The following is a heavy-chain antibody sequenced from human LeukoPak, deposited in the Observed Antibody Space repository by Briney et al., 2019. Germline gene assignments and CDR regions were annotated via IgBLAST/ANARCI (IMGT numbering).Heavy chain of an antibody. D-gene: IGHD5-24*01. CDR1: GFMFSSNW. CDR2: IKEDGTET. V-gene: IGHV3-7*03. Sequence: GGSLRLSCVASGFMFSSNWMSWVRLAPGKGLEWVANIKEDGTETYYVDSVKGRFTISRDNAKNSLYLQMNSPRVEDTAVYYCAKEGRSLQTYWGQGTLVTVSS. J-gene: IGHJ4*02. CDR3: AKEGRSLQTY.